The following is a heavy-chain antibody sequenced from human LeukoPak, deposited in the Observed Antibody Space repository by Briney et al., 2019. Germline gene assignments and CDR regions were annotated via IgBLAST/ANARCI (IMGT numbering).Heavy chain of an antibody. V-gene: IGHV3-7*01. Sequence: GGSLRLSCAASGFTFSSYWMSWVRQAPGKGLEWVANIKQDGSEKYYVDSVKGRFTISRDNAKNSLYLQMNSLRAEDTAVYYCARVMRDFWSGYHYIDYWGQGTLVTVSS. CDR1: GFTFSSYW. CDR3: ARVMRDFWSGYHYIDY. D-gene: IGHD3-3*01. CDR2: IKQDGSEK. J-gene: IGHJ4*02.